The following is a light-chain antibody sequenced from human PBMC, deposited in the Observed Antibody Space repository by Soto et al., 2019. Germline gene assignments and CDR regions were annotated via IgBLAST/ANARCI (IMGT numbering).Light chain of an antibody. CDR3: QQYGTSPRT. CDR2: DAS. Sequence: ENVLTQSPGTLSMSPGERVTLSCRASQDIRSHLAWYQQKPGQAPRLLIFDASSRATGIPDRFSGSGSGTDFTLSISRLEPEDFAVYYCQQYGTSPRTFGQGPRVEIK. CDR1: QDIRSH. V-gene: IGKV3-20*01. J-gene: IGKJ1*01.